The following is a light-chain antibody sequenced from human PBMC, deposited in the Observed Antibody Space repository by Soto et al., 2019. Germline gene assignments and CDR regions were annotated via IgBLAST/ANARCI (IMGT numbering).Light chain of an antibody. CDR3: GTWEKSRSAGV. J-gene: IGLJ3*02. CDR1: SSNIGNNY. Sequence: QSVLTQPPSVSAAPGQKVTISCSGSSSNIGNNYVSWYQQLPGTAPKLLIYENNKRPSGIPDRFSGSKSGTSATLGITGLQTGDEADYYCGTWEKSRSAGVFGGGTKLTVL. V-gene: IGLV1-51*01. CDR2: ENN.